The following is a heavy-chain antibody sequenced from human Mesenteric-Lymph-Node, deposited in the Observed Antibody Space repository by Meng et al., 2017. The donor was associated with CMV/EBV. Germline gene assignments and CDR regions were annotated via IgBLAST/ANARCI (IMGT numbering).Heavy chain of an antibody. CDR3: ARRGRIAAAGTGYYFDY. D-gene: IGHD6-13*01. CDR2: VYSAGIT. J-gene: IGHJ4*02. V-gene: IGHV3-66*01. CDR1: GFTVSSNY. Sequence: LSLTCAASGFTVSSNYMSWVRQAPGKGLEWVSIVYSAGITYYADSVKGRFTISRDNAKNSLYLQMSSLRAEDTAVYYCARRGRIAAAGTGYYFDYWGQGVVVTVSS.